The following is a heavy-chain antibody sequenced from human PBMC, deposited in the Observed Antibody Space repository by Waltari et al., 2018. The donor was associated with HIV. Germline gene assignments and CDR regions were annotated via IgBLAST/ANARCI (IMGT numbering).Heavy chain of an antibody. D-gene: IGHD3-16*01. CDR3: ARLRFHSLYYFDS. Sequence: QLHLQESGPGLVKPSETLSLTCSFSGASISSSSYYWAWIRQPPGKGLEWIGAIYYSGTAYYNPSVKSRVSAYLDASKNELSLKLTSVTATDTALYYCARLRFHSLYYFDSWGPGILVTVSS. CDR1: GASISSSSYY. J-gene: IGHJ4*02. CDR2: IYYSGTA. V-gene: IGHV4-39*01.